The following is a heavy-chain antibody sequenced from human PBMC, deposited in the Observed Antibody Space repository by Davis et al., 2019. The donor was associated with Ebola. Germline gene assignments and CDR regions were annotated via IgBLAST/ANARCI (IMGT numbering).Heavy chain of an antibody. CDR1: GGTFSSYA. CDR2: IIPIFGTA. Sequence: SVKVSCKASGGTFSSYAISWVRQAPGQGLEWMGGIIPIFGTANYAQKFQGGVTITADESTSAAYMELSSLRSEDTAVYYCARVSANTAMVLDYWGQGTLVTVSS. J-gene: IGHJ4*02. D-gene: IGHD5-18*01. V-gene: IGHV1-69*13. CDR3: ARVSANTAMVLDY.